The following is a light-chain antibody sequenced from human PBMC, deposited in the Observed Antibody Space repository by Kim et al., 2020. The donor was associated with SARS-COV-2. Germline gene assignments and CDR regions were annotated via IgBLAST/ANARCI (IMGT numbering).Light chain of an antibody. J-gene: IGKJ1*01. CDR2: GAS. CDR3: LQYSDFPWT. V-gene: IGKV3-20*01. Sequence: EIVLTQSPGTLSLSPGERATLSCRASQSVYSNYLAWYPQKPGQAPRLLIYGASSRATGIPDRFSGSGSGTDFTLTINRLQPEDFATYYCLQYSDFPWTFGQGTKVDIK. CDR1: QSVYSNY.